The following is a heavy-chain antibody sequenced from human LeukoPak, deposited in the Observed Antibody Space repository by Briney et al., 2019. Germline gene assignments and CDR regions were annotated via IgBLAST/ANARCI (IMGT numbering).Heavy chain of an antibody. Sequence: GASVKVSCKASGYTFTSYGISWVRQAPGQGLEWMGWISAYNGNTNYAQKFQGRVTMTRDTSISTAYMELSRLRSDDTAVYYCARVLDYWGQGTLVTVSS. CDR1: GYTFTSYG. V-gene: IGHV1-18*01. CDR2: ISAYNGNT. J-gene: IGHJ4*02. CDR3: ARVLDY.